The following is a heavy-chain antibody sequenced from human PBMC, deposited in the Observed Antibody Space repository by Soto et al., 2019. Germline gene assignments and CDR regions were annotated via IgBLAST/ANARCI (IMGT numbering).Heavy chain of an antibody. CDR1: GFTFKNYD. V-gene: IGHV3-23*01. J-gene: IGHJ4*02. CDR2: ISGSGAIT. D-gene: IGHD3-9*01. CDR3: AKDRQFRSYYESAGHYNN. Sequence: EVQLLESGGGLVQPGGSLRLSCVASGFTFKNYDMRWVRQAPGKGLEWVSGISGSGAITYYADSVRGRFTISRDNSKNTLYLQLNSLGVEDTAIYYCAKDRQFRSYYESAGHYNNWGQGALVTVSS.